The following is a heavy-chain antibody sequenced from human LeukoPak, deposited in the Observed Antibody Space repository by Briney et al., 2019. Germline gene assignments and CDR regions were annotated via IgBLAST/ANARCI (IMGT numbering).Heavy chain of an antibody. CDR2: IDPDTGGT. D-gene: IGHD5-12*01. CDR3: ARSRPWLIWFDP. CDR1: GYSFTRFN. J-gene: IGHJ5*02. Sequence: ASVKVSCKTSGYSFTRFNINWVRQAPGQGLEWMGWIDPDTGGTEYAQKFQGRVIMTRDTSINTAYMELNSLRSDDTALYYCARSRPWLIWFDPWGQGTLVTVSS. V-gene: IGHV1-2*02.